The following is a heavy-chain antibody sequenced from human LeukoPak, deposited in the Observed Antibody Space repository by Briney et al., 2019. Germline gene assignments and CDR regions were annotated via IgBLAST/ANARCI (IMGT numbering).Heavy chain of an antibody. D-gene: IGHD3-10*01. CDR1: GDSVSRSYAG. CDR3: ARQASWSFGWYFGL. J-gene: IGHJ2*01. Sequence: SQTLSLTCAISGDSVSRSYAGWNWIRQSPSRGLEWLGRTYYTSKWYNDYALSVKSRITINPDTSKNQFSLQLNSVTPEDTAVYYCARQASWSFGWYFGLWGRGTLVTVSS. V-gene: IGHV6-1*01. CDR2: TYYTSKWYN.